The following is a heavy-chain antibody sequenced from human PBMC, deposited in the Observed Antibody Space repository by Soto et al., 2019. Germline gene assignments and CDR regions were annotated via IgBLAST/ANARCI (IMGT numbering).Heavy chain of an antibody. V-gene: IGHV3-30-3*01. CDR3: ARAPAPDYGGVGDY. Sequence: GGSLRLSCAASGFTFSSYTIHWVRQAPGKGLEWVAVISHDGSHKYYADSVKGRFTISRDNSKNTLYLQMNSLRAEDTALYYCARAPAPDYGGVGDYWGQGTLVTVSS. CDR2: ISHDGSHK. D-gene: IGHD4-17*01. CDR1: GFTFSSYT. J-gene: IGHJ4*02.